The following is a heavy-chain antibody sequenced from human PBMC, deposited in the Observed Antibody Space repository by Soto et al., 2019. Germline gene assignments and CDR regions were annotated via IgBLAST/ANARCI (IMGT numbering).Heavy chain of an antibody. V-gene: IGHV1-69*08. D-gene: IGHD2-2*01. CDR3: AREYCSSNSCYEGPGSGRYYYY. CDR2: IIPILGIA. Sequence: QFQLVQSGAEVKKPGSSVKVSCKASGGTFSSYTISWVRQAPGQGLEWMGRIIPILGIANYAQKFQGRVTITADKSTSKAYMELSSLRSEDKAVYYCAREYCSSNSCYEGPGSGRYYYYWGQGTLVTVSS. CDR1: GGTFSSYT. J-gene: IGHJ4*02.